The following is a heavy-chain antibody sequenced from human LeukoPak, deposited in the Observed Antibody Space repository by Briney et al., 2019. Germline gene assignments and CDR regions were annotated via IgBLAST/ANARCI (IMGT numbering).Heavy chain of an antibody. CDR1: GGSFSGYY. CDR2: INHSGST. J-gene: IGHJ4*02. CDR3: ARRYCSSTSCYATGPFDY. V-gene: IGHV4-34*01. Sequence: SETLSLTCAVYGGSFSGYYWSWLRQPPGKGLEWIGEINHSGSTNYNPSLKSRVTISVYTSKNQFSLKLSSVTAADTAVYYCARRYCSSTSCYATGPFDYWGQGTLVTVSS. D-gene: IGHD2-2*01.